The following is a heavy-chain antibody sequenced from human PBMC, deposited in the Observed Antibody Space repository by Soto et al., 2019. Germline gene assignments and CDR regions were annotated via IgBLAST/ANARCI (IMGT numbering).Heavy chain of an antibody. D-gene: IGHD3-22*01. CDR1: GFTFSSYA. V-gene: IGHV3-23*01. J-gene: IGHJ3*02. CDR2: ISGSGGST. Sequence: GGSLRLSCAASGFTFSSYAMSWVRQAPGKGLEWVSAISGSGGSTYYADSVKGRFTISRDNSKNTLYLQMNSLRAEDTAVYYCAKDLSITMIVVVINNAFDIWGHGTMVTVSS. CDR3: AKDLSITMIVVVINNAFDI.